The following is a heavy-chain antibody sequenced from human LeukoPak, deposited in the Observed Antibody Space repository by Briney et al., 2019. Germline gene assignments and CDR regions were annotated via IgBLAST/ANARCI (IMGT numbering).Heavy chain of an antibody. CDR2: ISGSGAGT. CDR1: GFTFSSYG. CDR3: ARDRGNQRGYYYYYMDV. D-gene: IGHD1-14*01. J-gene: IGHJ6*03. V-gene: IGHV3-23*01. Sequence: GGSLRLSCAASGFTFSSYGMTWVRQAPGKGLERVSAISGSGAGTYYADSVKGRFTISRDNSKNTLYLQMNSLRAEDTAVYYCARDRGNQRGYYYYYMDVWGKGTTVTVSS.